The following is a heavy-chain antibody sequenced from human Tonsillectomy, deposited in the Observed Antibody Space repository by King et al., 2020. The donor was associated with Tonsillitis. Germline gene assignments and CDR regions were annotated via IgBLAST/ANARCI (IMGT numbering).Heavy chain of an antibody. CDR3: ARAQYYDFWSGYYSYYYGMDV. CDR2: MNPNSGNT. CDR1: GYTFTSYD. V-gene: IGHV1-8*01. Sequence: GQLVQSGAEVKKPGASVKVSCKASGYTFTSYDINWVRQATGQGLEWMGWMNPNSGNTGYAQKFQGRVTMTRNTSISTAYMELSSLRSEDTAVYYCARAQYYDFWSGYYSYYYGMDVWGQGTTVTVSS. J-gene: IGHJ6*02. D-gene: IGHD3-3*01.